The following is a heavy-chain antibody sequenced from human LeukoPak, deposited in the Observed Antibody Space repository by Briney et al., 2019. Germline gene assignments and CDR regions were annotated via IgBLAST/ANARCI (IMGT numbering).Heavy chain of an antibody. Sequence: PSETLSLTCTVSGGSISSYYWSWIRQPPGKGLEWIGYIHYSGSTHYNPSLKSRVTISVDTSKNQVFLKLRSVTAADTAVYYCARTTEGYAGGPGYSYYYYMDVWGKGTTVTISS. CDR2: IHYSGST. CDR3: ARTTEGYAGGPGYSYYYYMDV. J-gene: IGHJ6*03. CDR1: GGSISSYY. D-gene: IGHD5-12*01. V-gene: IGHV4-59*01.